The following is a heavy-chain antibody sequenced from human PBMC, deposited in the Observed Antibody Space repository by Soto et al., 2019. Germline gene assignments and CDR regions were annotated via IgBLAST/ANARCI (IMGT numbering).Heavy chain of an antibody. CDR1: GFTFSSYW. J-gene: IGHJ6*02. V-gene: IGHV3-74*01. CDR2: INSDGSST. D-gene: IGHD1-20*01. Sequence: GGSLRLSCAASGFTFSSYWMQWVRQAPGKGLVWVSRINSDGSSTSYADSVKGRFTISRDNAKNTLYLQMNSLRAEDTAVYYCARDRYNWNHYGMDVWGQGTTVTVSS. CDR3: ARDRYNWNHYGMDV.